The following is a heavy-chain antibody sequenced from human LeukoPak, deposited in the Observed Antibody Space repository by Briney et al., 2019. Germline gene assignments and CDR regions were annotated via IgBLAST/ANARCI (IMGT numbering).Heavy chain of an antibody. Sequence: ASVKVSCKASGYTFTGHYMHWVRQAPGQGLEWMGWINPNSGGTNYAQKFQGRVTMTRDSSISTAYMELSRLRSDDTAVYYCARVHSYGYDSDFGYWGRGTLVTVSS. CDR1: GYTFTGHY. D-gene: IGHD5-18*01. CDR2: INPNSGGT. V-gene: IGHV1-2*02. J-gene: IGHJ4*02. CDR3: ARVHSYGYDSDFGY.